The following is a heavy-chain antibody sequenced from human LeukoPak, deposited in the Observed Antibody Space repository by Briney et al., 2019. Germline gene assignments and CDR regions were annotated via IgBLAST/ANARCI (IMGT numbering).Heavy chain of an antibody. CDR1: RXSISFYW. V-gene: IGHV3-7*04. Sequence: GGSLRLSCAASRXSISFYWMRWVRQVPGKGLEWVAKINQEGTEKNYVDSVKGRFTISRDNAKNSVYLQMNSLRDEDTAVYYCARDPEGDDYDMDVWGQGTTVTVSS. CDR2: INQEGTEK. CDR3: ARDPEGDDYDMDV. D-gene: IGHD3-16*01. J-gene: IGHJ6*02.